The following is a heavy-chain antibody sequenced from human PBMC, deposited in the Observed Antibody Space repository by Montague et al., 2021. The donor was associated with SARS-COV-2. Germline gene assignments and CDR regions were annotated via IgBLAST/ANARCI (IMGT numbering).Heavy chain of an antibody. CDR3: ARDFPTGRYYFDF. D-gene: IGHD3-10*01. J-gene: IGHJ4*02. Sequence: SETLSLTCIVSGGSISSRTYYWGWIRQPPGKGLEWIGSIFYDGSTYYNPSLKSRVTISVDTSKNEFSLRLNSLTAADTAVYYCARDFPTGRYYFDFWGQGTLVIVSS. CDR1: GGSISSRTYY. V-gene: IGHV4-39*02. CDR2: IFYDGST.